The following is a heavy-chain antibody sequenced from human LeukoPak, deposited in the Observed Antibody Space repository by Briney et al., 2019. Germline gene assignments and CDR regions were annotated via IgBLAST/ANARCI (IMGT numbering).Heavy chain of an antibody. J-gene: IGHJ4*02. CDR1: GFTFSSYW. Sequence: GGSLRLSCAASGFTFSSYWMSWVRQAPGKGLEWVANIKQDGSGKYYVDSVKGRFTISRDNAENLLYLQMNSLRAEDTAVYYCARVGYSYGHYFDYWGQGTLVTVSS. V-gene: IGHV3-7*01. D-gene: IGHD5-18*01. CDR3: ARVGYSYGHYFDY. CDR2: IKQDGSGK.